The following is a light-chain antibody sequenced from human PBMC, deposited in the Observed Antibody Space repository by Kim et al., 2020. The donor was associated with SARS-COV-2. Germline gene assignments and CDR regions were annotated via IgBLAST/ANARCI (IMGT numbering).Light chain of an antibody. J-gene: IGKJ1*01. CDR1: QSVRRS. V-gene: IGKV3-15*01. CDR2: GAS. CDR3: QQYNNWPPT. Sequence: VSPDERAPRSCSASQSVRRSVAWYQQKPAQAPRLLIYGASTRATGSPARFSGSGSGTEFTLTISSLQSEDFAVYYCQQYNNWPPTFGQGTKVDIK.